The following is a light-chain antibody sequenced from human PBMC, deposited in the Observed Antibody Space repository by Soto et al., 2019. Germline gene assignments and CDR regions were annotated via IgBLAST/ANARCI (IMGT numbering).Light chain of an antibody. CDR1: QSVSSSY. Sequence: EMVLTQSPCTLSLSPGERATLSFRASQSVSSSYLAWYQQKPGQAPRLIISGASSRATGILDRFSGSGSGTDFTLTISRLEPEDFAVYYCQQYGNSLSITFGQGTRLEIK. CDR3: QQYGNSLSIT. J-gene: IGKJ5*01. V-gene: IGKV3-20*01. CDR2: GAS.